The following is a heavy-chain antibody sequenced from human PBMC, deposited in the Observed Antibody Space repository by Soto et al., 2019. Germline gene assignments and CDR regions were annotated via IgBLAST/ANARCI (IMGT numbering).Heavy chain of an antibody. Sequence: QVQLQESGPGLVKPSQTLSLTCTVSGGSISSGGYYWSWIRQHPGKGLEWIGYIYYSGSTYYNPSLQSRVTISVDTSKNQFPLKLSSVTAADTAVYYCARDGATIFGVGYDAFDIWGQGTMVTVSS. CDR3: ARDGATIFGVGYDAFDI. J-gene: IGHJ3*02. CDR2: IYYSGST. D-gene: IGHD3-3*01. V-gene: IGHV4-31*03. CDR1: GGSISSGGYY.